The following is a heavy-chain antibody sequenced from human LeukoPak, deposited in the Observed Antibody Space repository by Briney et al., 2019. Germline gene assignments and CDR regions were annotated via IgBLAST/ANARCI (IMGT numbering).Heavy chain of an antibody. Sequence: GGSLRLSCAASVFTFDDYGMSWVRQAPGKGLEWVSGINWNGGSTGYADSVKGRFTISRDNAKNSLYLQMNSLRAEDTALYYCARGGSGSSPFDYYYYYMDVWGKGTTVTVSS. CDR3: ARGGSGSSPFDYYYYYMDV. CDR1: VFTFDDYG. CDR2: INWNGGST. D-gene: IGHD3-10*01. V-gene: IGHV3-20*04. J-gene: IGHJ6*03.